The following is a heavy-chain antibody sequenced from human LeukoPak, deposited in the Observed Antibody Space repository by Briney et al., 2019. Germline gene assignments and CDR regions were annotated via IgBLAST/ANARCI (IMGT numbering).Heavy chain of an antibody. CDR3: AKDLDYDFWSGYPRYYGMDV. D-gene: IGHD3-3*01. CDR2: ISGSGGST. Sequence: PGGSLRLSCAASGFTFSSYAMSWVRQAPGKGLEWVSAISGSGGSTYYADSVKGRFTISRDNSKNTLYLQMNSLRAEDTAVYYCAKDLDYDFWSGYPRYYGMDVWGQGTTVTVSS. V-gene: IGHV3-23*01. J-gene: IGHJ6*02. CDR1: GFTFSSYA.